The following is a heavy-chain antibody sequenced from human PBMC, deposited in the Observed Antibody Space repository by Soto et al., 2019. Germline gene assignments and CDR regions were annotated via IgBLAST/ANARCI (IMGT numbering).Heavy chain of an antibody. CDR1: GDSVSSDNAA. CDR2: TYYRSKWYN. V-gene: IGHV6-1*01. CDR3: APSRRSSGDAFDF. D-gene: IGHD6-6*01. J-gene: IGHJ3*01. Sequence: LSLTCVISGDSVSSDNAAWNWIRQSPSRGLEWLGRTYYRSKWYNDDERYSPSLRSRLTITKDTSKNQVVLTMTNMDAVDTATYYCAPSRRSSGDAFDFWGQGTMVTVSS.